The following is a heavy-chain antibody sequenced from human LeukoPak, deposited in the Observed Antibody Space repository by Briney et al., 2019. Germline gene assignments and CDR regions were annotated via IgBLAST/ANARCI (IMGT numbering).Heavy chain of an antibody. CDR2: IRYDGTNK. Sequence: GGSLRLSCAASGFTFSSYGMHWVRQAPGKGLEWVAFIRYDGTNKYYADSVRGRFTISRDNSKNTLYLQMNSLRAEDTAVYYCARDRAEYGSGSYYNDRVFDIWGQGTMVTVSS. J-gene: IGHJ3*02. CDR3: ARDRAEYGSGSYYNDRVFDI. CDR1: GFTFSSYG. V-gene: IGHV3-30*02. D-gene: IGHD3-10*01.